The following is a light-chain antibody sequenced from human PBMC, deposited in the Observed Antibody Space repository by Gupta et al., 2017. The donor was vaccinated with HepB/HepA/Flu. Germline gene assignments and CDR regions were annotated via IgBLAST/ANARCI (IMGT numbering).Light chain of an antibody. J-gene: IGKJ1*01. CDR3: QQRSNWPPWT. CDR1: QSVSSY. Sequence: EIVLTQSAATLSLSPGERATLSCRASQSVSSYLAWYQQKPGQAPRLLIYDASNRATGIPARFSGSGSGTDFTLTISSREPEDFAVYYCQQRSNWPPWTFGQGTKVEIK. CDR2: DAS. V-gene: IGKV3-11*01.